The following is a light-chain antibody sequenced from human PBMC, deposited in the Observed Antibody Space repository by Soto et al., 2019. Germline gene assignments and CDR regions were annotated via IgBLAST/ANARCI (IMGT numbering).Light chain of an antibody. CDR3: QQRSNWLT. CDR2: DAS. Sequence: EIVLTQSPATLSVSPGERATLSCRASQSVSSYLAWYQQKPGQAPRLLIYDASNRATGIPARLSGSGSGTDFTLTISSLEPEDFAVYYCQQRSNWLTFGGGTKVDI. V-gene: IGKV3-11*01. J-gene: IGKJ4*01. CDR1: QSVSSY.